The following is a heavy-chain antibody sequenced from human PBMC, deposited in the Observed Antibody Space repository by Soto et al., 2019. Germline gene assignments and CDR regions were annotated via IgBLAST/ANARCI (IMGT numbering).Heavy chain of an antibody. J-gene: IGHJ4*02. V-gene: IGHV3-30*03. CDR2: ISYDGSNK. CDR3: ARDADYYGSGTYLSSWPFDY. D-gene: IGHD3-10*01. Sequence: GGSLRLSCAASGFTYSYYGMHWVRQAPGKGLEWVAVISYDGSNKYYADSVKGRFTISRDNSKNTLYLQMNSLRAEDTAVYYCARDADYYGSGTYLSSWPFDYWGQGT. CDR1: GFTYSYYG.